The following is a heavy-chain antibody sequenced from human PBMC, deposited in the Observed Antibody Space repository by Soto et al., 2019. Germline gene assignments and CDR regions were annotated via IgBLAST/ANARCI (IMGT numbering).Heavy chain of an antibody. Sequence: EVQLVESGGGLVKPGRSLRLSCEASGFTFSSYSMNWVRQAPGKGLEWVSSISSSSSYIYYADSVKGRFTISRDNAKNSLYLQMNSLRAEDTAVYYCARLSYGRFDYWGQGTLVTVSS. D-gene: IGHD4-17*01. J-gene: IGHJ4*02. V-gene: IGHV3-21*01. CDR1: GFTFSSYS. CDR2: ISSSSSYI. CDR3: ARLSYGRFDY.